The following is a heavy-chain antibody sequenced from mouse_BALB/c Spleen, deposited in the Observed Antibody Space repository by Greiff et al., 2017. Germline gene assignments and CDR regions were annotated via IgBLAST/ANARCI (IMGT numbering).Heavy chain of an antibody. V-gene: IGHV1S22*01. CDR2: IYPGSGST. CDR1: GYTFTSYW. CDR3: TRDRDGFAY. Sequence: LKQPGSELVRPGASVKLSCKASGYTFTSYWMHWVKQRPGQGLEWIGNIYPGSGSTNYDEKFKSKATLTVDTSSSTAYMQLSSLTSEDSAVYYCTRDRDGFAYWGQGTLVTVSA. J-gene: IGHJ3*01. D-gene: IGHD2-3*01.